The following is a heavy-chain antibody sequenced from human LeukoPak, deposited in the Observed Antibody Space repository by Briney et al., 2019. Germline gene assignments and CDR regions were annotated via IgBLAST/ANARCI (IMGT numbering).Heavy chain of an antibody. V-gene: IGHV4-61*01. D-gene: IGHD6-19*01. CDR3: AGRLVRVDWFDP. CDR2: MYYSGST. J-gene: IGHJ5*02. Sequence: SETLSLTCTVSGGSVSSGRYHWSWIRQSPGKGLEWIGYMYYSGSTNYNPSLKSRVTISVDTSKNQFFLKLSSVTAADTAVYYCAGRLVRVDWFDPWGQGTLVTVSS. CDR1: GGSVSSGRYH.